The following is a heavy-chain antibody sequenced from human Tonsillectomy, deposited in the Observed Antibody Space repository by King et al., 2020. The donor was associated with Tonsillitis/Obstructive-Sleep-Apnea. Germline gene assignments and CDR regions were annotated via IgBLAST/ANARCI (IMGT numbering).Heavy chain of an antibody. J-gene: IGHJ6*03. V-gene: IGHV3-21*01. CDR2: ISSSSSYI. D-gene: IGHD6-19*01. CDR3: ARDGIAGAGTAYYYYYYMDV. CDR1: GFTFSSYS. Sequence: VQLVESGGALVKPGGSLRLSCAASGFTFSSYSMNWVRQAPGKGLEWVSSISSSSSYIYYADSVKGRFTISRDNAKNSLYLQMNTLRAEDTAVYYCARDGIAGAGTAYYYYYYMDVWGKGTTVTVS.